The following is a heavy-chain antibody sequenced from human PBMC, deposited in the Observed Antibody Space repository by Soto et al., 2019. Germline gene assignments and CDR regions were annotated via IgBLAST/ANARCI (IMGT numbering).Heavy chain of an antibody. CDR3: ARIKWGLNYYNGMDV. CDR1: GYSFSDYF. D-gene: IGHD1-26*01. CDR2: INPKTAAT. Sequence: ASVKVSCKPSGYSFSDYFIQLVRQAPGQGLEWVAWINPKTAATNYAKKFQGRVSLTWDTSSTTAYMELTRLRPDDTAVYYCARIKWGLNYYNGMDVWGQGTTVTVSS. V-gene: IGHV1-2*02. J-gene: IGHJ6*02.